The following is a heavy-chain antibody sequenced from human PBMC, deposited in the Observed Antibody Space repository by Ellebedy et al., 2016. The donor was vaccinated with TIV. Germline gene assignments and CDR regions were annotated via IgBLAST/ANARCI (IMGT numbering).Heavy chain of an antibody. CDR3: ARGRYGSGRGYYYYYGMNV. D-gene: IGHD3-10*01. Sequence: SETLSLTCDVYGGAFSGYYWSWIRQPPGKGLEWIGEINHSGSTSYNPSLKSRVTISVDTSKNQFSLKLTSVTAADTAMYYCARGRYGSGRGYYYYYGMNVWGQGTTVTVSS. CDR2: INHSGST. J-gene: IGHJ6*02. V-gene: IGHV4-34*01. CDR1: GGAFSGYY.